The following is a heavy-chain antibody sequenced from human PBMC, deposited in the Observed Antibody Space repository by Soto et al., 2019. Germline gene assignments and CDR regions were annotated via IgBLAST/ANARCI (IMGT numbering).Heavy chain of an antibody. Sequence: PGWSLRLSCPSSGFTFGDYAMSWFRQAPGKGLEWVGFIRSKAYGGTTEYAASVKGRFTISRDDSKIIAYMQMNRLKPEDTAVDFCTSTSTIAVAVHLDDGSQTMPGNV. J-gene: IGHJ6*01. CDR2: IRSKAYGGTT. V-gene: IGHV3-49*03. CDR1: GFTFGDYA. CDR3: TSTSTIAVAVHLDDGSQTMPGNV. D-gene: IGHD6-19*01.